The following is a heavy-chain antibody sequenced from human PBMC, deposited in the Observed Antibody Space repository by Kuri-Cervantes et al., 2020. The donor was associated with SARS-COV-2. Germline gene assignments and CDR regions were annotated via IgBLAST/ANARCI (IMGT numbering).Heavy chain of an antibody. V-gene: IGHV1-69*13. CDR1: GYTLTELS. Sequence: SVKVSCKVSGYTLTELSMHWVRQAPGKGLEWMGGIIPIFGTANYAQKFQGRVTITADESTSTAYMELSSLRSEDTAVYYCAKDQHGTVVVVAAINYWGQGTLVTVSS. J-gene: IGHJ4*02. CDR3: AKDQHGTVVVVAAINY. CDR2: IIPIFGTA. D-gene: IGHD2-15*01.